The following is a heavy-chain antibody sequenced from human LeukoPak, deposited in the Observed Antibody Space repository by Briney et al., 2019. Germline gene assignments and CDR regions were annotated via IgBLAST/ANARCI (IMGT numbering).Heavy chain of an antibody. CDR3: ARASPTLGECDY. J-gene: IGHJ4*02. CDR1: GGSISSGSYY. D-gene: IGHD3-16*01. Sequence: TSQTLSLTCTVSGGSISSGSYYWSWIRQPAGKGLEWIGRIYTSGSTNYNPSLKSRVTISVDTSKNQFSLKLSSVTAADTAVYYCARASPTLGECDYWGQGTLVTVSS. V-gene: IGHV4-61*02. CDR2: IYTSGST.